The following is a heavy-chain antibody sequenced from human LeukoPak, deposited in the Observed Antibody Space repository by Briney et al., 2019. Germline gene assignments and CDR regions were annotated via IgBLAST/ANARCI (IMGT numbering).Heavy chain of an antibody. Sequence: PGGSLRLSCAASGFTFSSYSMNWVRQAPGKGLEWVSYISSSSSTIYYADSVKGRFTISRDNAKNSLYLQMNSLRAEDTAVYYCARDSLDYDVWSGYYNYYYYYMDVWGKGTTVTVSS. CDR2: ISSSSSTI. CDR3: ARDSLDYDVWSGYYNYYYYYMDV. CDR1: GFTFSSYS. D-gene: IGHD3-3*01. J-gene: IGHJ6*03. V-gene: IGHV3-48*01.